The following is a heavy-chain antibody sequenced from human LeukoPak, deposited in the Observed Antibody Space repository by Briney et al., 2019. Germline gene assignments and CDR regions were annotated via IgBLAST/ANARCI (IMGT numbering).Heavy chain of an antibody. CDR3: TGDPRYLGLDP. V-gene: IGHV3-74*01. Sequence: PGGSLRLSCAASGFTFSAFWMHWVRQTPGKGLVWISRVSFDGRMTNYADSVKGRFTISRDNAKNTLYLQMNTLRAEDTAIYYCTGDPRYLGLDPWGQGTLVTVSS. D-gene: IGHD1-14*01. CDR2: VSFDGRMT. CDR1: GFTFSAFW. J-gene: IGHJ5*02.